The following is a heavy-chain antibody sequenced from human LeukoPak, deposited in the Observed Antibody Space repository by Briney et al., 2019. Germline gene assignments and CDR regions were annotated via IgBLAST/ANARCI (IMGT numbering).Heavy chain of an antibody. V-gene: IGHV3-23*01. Sequence: PGGSLRPSCAASGFTFNNYGMTWVRQAPGKGLGWVSTISDSATRTYYADPVKGRFTISRDNSRNTLSLQMNSLRDEDSAMYYCAQNGGGSGTYYPYWGLGTLVTVSS. CDR2: ISDSATRT. CDR1: GFTFNNYG. J-gene: IGHJ4*02. D-gene: IGHD3-10*01. CDR3: AQNGGGSGTYYPY.